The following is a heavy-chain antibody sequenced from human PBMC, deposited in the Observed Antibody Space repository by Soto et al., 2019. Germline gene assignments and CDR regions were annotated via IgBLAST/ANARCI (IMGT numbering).Heavy chain of an antibody. CDR1: GFSLSTSGVG. Sequence: GSGPTLVNPTQTLTLTCTFSGFSLSTSGVGVGRIRQPPGKALEWLAVIYWDDDKGYSPSLKNRLTITKDTSKNQVVLTMTNMDPVDTATYYCAHTVGLVVVTSEDEYFQHWGQGTQVTVSS. CDR3: AHTVGLVVVTSEDEYFQH. D-gene: IGHD2-15*01. V-gene: IGHV2-5*02. J-gene: IGHJ1*01. CDR2: IYWDDDK.